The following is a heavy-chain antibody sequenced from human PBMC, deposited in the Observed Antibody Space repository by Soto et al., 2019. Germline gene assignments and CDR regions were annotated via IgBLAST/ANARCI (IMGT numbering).Heavy chain of an antibody. CDR1: GFTFRGCA. D-gene: IGHD5-12*01. V-gene: IGHV3-23*01. J-gene: IGHJ6*03. Sequence: EVQLLESGGGLVLPGGSLRLSCEASGFTFRGCAMSWVRQAPGKGPEWVSGISGRGTNAYNTDSVKGRFTVTRDDSKNILFLQMNLLRGEHTAVYYCASTPHPLPYSAYVDNYIDAWGKGTTVTVSS. CDR2: ISGRGTNA. CDR3: ASTPHPLPYSAYVDNYIDA.